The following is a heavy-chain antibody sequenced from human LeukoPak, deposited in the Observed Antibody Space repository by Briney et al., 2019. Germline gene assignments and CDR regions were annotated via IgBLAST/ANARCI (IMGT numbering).Heavy chain of an antibody. J-gene: IGHJ4*02. V-gene: IGHV3-30*03. CDR3: ARDPIIAVAGTFDY. CDR2: ISYDGSNK. D-gene: IGHD6-19*01. Sequence: GGSLRLSCAASGFTFSSYGMHWVRQAPGKGLEWVAVISYDGSNKYYADSVKGRFTISRDNSKNTLYLQMNSLRAEDTAVYYCARDPIIAVAGTFDYWGQGTLVTVSS. CDR1: GFTFSSYG.